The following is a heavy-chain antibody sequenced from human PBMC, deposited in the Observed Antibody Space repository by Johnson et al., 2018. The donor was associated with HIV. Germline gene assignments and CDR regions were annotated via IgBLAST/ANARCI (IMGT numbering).Heavy chain of an antibody. CDR1: EFTFMNYA. V-gene: IGHV3-20*04. J-gene: IGHJ3*02. CDR2: INWNGGRT. Sequence: VQLVESGGGLVQPGRSLRINCEVSEFTFMNYAIHWVRQAPGKGLEWVSGINWNGGRTGHADSVKGRFTISRDNARNSLYVQMNSLRAEDTALYYCARSTGWGLCDAFDIWGQGTMVTVSS. CDR3: ARSTGWGLCDAFDI. D-gene: IGHD2-2*01.